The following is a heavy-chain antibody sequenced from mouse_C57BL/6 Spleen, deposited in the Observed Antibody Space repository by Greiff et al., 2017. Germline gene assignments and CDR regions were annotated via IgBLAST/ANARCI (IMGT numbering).Heavy chain of an antibody. CDR2: INPSSGYT. CDR1: GYTFTSYW. V-gene: IGHV1-7*01. D-gene: IGHD2-4*01. J-gene: IGHJ4*01. CDR3: AGFYDYDVNYAMDY. Sequence: QVHVKQSGAELAKPGASVKLSCKASGYTFTSYWMHWVKQRPGQGLEWIGYINPSSGYTKYNQKFKDKATLTADKSSSTAYMQLSRLTYEDAAVYYCAGFYDYDVNYAMDYWGQGTSVTVSS.